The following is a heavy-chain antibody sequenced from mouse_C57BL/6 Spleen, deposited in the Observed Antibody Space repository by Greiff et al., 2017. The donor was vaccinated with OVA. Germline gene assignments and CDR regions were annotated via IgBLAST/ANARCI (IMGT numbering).Heavy chain of an antibody. Sequence: QVQLQQPGAELVKPGASVKMSCKASGYTFTSYWITWVKQRPGQGLEWIGDIYPDSGSTNYNEKFKSKATLTVDTSSSTAYLQLSSLTSEASAVYYCARSGITTVPAYWGQGTLVTVSA. D-gene: IGHD1-1*01. CDR2: IYPDSGST. J-gene: IGHJ3*01. CDR1: GYTFTSYW. CDR3: ARSGITTVPAY. V-gene: IGHV1-55*01.